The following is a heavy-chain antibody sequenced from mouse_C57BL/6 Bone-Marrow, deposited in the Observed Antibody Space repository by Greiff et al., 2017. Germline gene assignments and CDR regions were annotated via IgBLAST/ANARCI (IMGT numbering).Heavy chain of an antibody. CDR3: ARDSDYYFDY. V-gene: IGHV1-81*01. CDR1: GYTFTSYG. Sequence: QVQLQQSGAELARPGASVKLSCKASGYTFTSYGIRWVKQRPGQGLEWIGEIYPRSGNTYYNEKFKGKATLTVDKSSSTAYMELRSLTSEDSAVYVCARDSDYYFDYGGRGTTLTVSA. J-gene: IGHJ2*01. CDR2: IYPRSGNT.